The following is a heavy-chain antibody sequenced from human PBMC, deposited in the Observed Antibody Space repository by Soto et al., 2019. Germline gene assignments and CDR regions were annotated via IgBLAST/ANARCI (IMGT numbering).Heavy chain of an antibody. CDR2: IDPSDSQT. CDR1: EYSFAGYW. Sequence: LGESLKISCKGSEYSFAGYWITWVWQKPGKGLEWMGGIDPSDSQTYYSASFRGHVTISVTKSITTVFLQWSSLRASDTAMYYCARQIYDSDTGPNFQYYFDSWGQGTPGTSPQ. D-gene: IGHD3-22*01. J-gene: IGHJ4*02. CDR3: ARQIYDSDTGPNFQYYFDS. V-gene: IGHV5-10-1*01.